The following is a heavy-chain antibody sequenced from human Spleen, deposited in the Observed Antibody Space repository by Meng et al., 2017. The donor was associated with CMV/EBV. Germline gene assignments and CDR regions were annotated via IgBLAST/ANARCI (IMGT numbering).Heavy chain of an antibody. D-gene: IGHD6-19*01. Sequence: GGSLRLSCAASGFTFTNYWMHWVRQAPGRGLVWVSRIKSDGSSTSDADSVKGRFTISRDDENTLYLQMNSLRVEDTAVYYCARESDSGWRAVDSWGQGTLVTVSS. CDR1: GFTFTNYW. V-gene: IGHV3-74*01. J-gene: IGHJ4*02. CDR3: ARESDSGWRAVDS. CDR2: IKSDGSST.